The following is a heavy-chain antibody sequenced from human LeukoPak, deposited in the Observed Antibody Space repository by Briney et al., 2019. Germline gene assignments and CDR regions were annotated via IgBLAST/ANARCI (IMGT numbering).Heavy chain of an antibody. Sequence: GGSLRLSCAASGFTFSSYAMSWVRQAPGKGLEWVTAISGSGGSTYYADSVKGRFTISRDNSKNTLYLQMNSLRAEDTAVYYCAKHLAYSNRARDYWGQGTLVTVSS. V-gene: IGHV3-23*01. CDR1: GFTFSSYA. CDR2: ISGSGGST. J-gene: IGHJ4*02. CDR3: AKHLAYSNRARDY. D-gene: IGHD4-11*01.